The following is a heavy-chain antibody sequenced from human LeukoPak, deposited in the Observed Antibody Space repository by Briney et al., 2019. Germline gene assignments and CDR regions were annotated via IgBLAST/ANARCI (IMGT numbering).Heavy chain of an antibody. D-gene: IGHD3-10*01. J-gene: IGHJ4*02. V-gene: IGHV4-34*01. CDR3: ARTRYYYNSRSYGAPYYFDY. Sequence: SETLSLTCAVYGGSFSGYYWSWIRQPPGKGLEWIGSIYYSGSTYYNPSLKSRVTISVDTSKNQFSLRLSSVTAADTAVYYCARTRYYYNSRSYGAPYYFDYWGQGTLVTVSS. CDR2: IYYSGST. CDR1: GGSFSGYY.